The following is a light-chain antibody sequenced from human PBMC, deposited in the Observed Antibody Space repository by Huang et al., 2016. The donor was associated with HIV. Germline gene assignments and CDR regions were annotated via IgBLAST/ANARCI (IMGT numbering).Light chain of an antibody. V-gene: IGKV3D-15*01. CDR1: QNVRNN. J-gene: IGKJ4*01. CDR3: QQYDNRPPGLT. Sequence: EIMMTQSPATLSVSPGGRATLSCRARQNVRNNLAWYQQKTGPAPRLLIYDTSTRASGIPARFTGSGSGTEFTLTISGLQSEDFAIYYCQQYDNRPPGLTFGGGTKVEI. CDR2: DTS.